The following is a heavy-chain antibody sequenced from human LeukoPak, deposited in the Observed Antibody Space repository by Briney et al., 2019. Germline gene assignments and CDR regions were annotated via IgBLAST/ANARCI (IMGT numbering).Heavy chain of an antibody. CDR2: ITSSSSDI. Sequence: GGSLRLSCAATGFTFSDYYMSWIRQAPGKGLEWISYITSSSSDINYADSVKGRFTISRDNAKKSLYLQMNSLRAEDTAVYYCARDYDILTGYFRGGFDYWGQGTLVTVSS. D-gene: IGHD3-9*01. CDR1: GFTFSDYY. V-gene: IGHV3-11*05. J-gene: IGHJ4*02. CDR3: ARDYDILTGYFRGGFDY.